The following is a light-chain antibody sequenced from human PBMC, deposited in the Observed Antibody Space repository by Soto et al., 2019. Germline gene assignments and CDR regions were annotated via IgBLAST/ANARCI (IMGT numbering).Light chain of an antibody. V-gene: IGLV2-14*01. CDR3: SSYTSSSTRV. CDR1: SSDVGGYNY. CDR2: EVS. Sequence: ALTQPASVSGSPGQSITISCTGTSSDVGGYNYVSWYQQHPGKAPKLMIYEVSNRPSGVSNRFSGSKSGNTASLTISGLQAEDEADYYCSSYTSSSTRVFGTGTKVTVL. J-gene: IGLJ1*01.